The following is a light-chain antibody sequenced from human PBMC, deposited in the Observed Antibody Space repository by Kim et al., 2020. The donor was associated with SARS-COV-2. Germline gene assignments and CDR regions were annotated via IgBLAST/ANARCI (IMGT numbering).Light chain of an antibody. V-gene: IGKV3-15*01. J-gene: IGKJ1*01. Sequence: SVSPGERATLSCRASQSVGTNLAWYQQKPGQAPRLLIHGASFRATGIPDRFSGSGSGTEFTLTISSLQSEDFAVYYCQQYDNWKAFGQGTKVEIK. CDR2: GAS. CDR3: QQYDNWKA. CDR1: QSVGTN.